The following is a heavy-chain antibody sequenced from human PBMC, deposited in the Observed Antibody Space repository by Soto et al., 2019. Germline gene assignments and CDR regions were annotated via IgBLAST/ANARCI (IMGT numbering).Heavy chain of an antibody. CDR2: ISATVYAT. V-gene: IGHV3-23*01. Sequence: GGSLRLSCEASGFSFSNYAMSWVRQTPGKGLEWVSGISATVYATFYAESVKGRFTISRDNSKNTLYVQMNDLRGDDTATYYCAKDRLDRAPAGWVDCWGQGALVTVSS. CDR1: GFSFSNYA. J-gene: IGHJ5*01. D-gene: IGHD6-13*01. CDR3: AKDRLDRAPAGWVDC.